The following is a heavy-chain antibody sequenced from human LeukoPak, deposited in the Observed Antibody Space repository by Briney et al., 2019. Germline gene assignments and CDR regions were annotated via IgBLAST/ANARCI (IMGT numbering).Heavy chain of an antibody. CDR3: SGSPHFWVPHYYFDY. Sequence: GGSLRLSCAASGFTFSSYSMNWVRQAPGKGLEWDSSISSSSSYIYYADSVKGRFTISRDNAKNSLYLQMNSLRAEDTAVYYCSGSPHFWVPHYYFDYWGQGTLVTVSS. J-gene: IGHJ4*02. V-gene: IGHV3-21*01. D-gene: IGHD6-19*01. CDR2: ISSSSSYI. CDR1: GFTFSSYS.